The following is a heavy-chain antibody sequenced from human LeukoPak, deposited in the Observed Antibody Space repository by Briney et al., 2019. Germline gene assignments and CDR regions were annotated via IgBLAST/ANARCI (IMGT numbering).Heavy chain of an antibody. J-gene: IGHJ4*02. CDR1: GYTFTDYY. Sequence: ASVKVSCKASGYTFTDYYMHWVRQAPGQGLEWMGWITPHSGGTDHAQRFQGRVTMTRDTSISTAYMELSRLRSDDTAVYYCARDMDSGPDFFDYWGLGTLVTVSS. CDR3: ARDMDSGPDFFDY. D-gene: IGHD1-26*01. CDR2: ITPHSGGT. V-gene: IGHV1-2*02.